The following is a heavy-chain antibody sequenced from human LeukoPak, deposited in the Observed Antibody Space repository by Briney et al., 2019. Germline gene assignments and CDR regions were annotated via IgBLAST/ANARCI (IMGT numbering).Heavy chain of an antibody. D-gene: IGHD4-11*01. CDR2: INPSGGST. CDR1: GYTFTNYY. V-gene: IGHV1-46*01. J-gene: IGHJ6*02. CDR3: ARTMTTVTTSDVDYYYYGMDV. Sequence: GASVKVSCKASGYTFTNYYMHWVRQAPGQGLEWMGIINPSGGSTSYAQKFQGRVTMTRDTSTSTVYMELSSLRSEDTAVYYCARTMTTVTTSDVDYYYYGMDVWGQGTTVTVSS.